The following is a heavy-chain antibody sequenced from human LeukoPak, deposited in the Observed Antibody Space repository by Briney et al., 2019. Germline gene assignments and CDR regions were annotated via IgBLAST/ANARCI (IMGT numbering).Heavy chain of an antibody. CDR1: GGSISSGNYY. J-gene: IGHJ6*03. V-gene: IGHV4-30-2*01. D-gene: IGHD2-2*02. Sequence: PSGTLSLTCAVSGGSISSGNYYWSWIRQPPGKGLEWIGYIYHSGSTYYNASLKSRVTISVDRSKNQFSLKLSSVTAADTAVYYCARETPIGVPAAIVGYYYYMDVWGKGTTVTVSS. CDR3: ARETPIGVPAAIVGYYYYMDV. CDR2: IYHSGST.